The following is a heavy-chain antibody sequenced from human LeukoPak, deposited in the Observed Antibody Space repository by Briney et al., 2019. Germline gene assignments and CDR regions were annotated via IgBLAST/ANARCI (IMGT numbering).Heavy chain of an antibody. CDR2: FDPEDGET. J-gene: IGHJ5*02. V-gene: IGHV1-24*01. CDR1: GYTLTELS. Sequence: GASVKVSCKVSGYTLTELSMHWVRQAPGKGLEWMGGFDPEDGETIYAQKFQGRVTMTRNTSISTAYMELSSLRSEDTAVYYCARRGPILRYFDWLLQNWFDPWGQGTLVTVSS. D-gene: IGHD3-9*01. CDR3: ARRGPILRYFDWLLQNWFDP.